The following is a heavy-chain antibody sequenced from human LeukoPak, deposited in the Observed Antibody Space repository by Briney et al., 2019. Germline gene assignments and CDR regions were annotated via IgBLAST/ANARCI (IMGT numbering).Heavy chain of an antibody. CDR1: GFTFSGYG. CDR2: IWYDGSNK. Sequence: PGGSLRLSCAASGFTFSGYGMHWVRQAPGKGLEWVAVIWYDGSNKYYADSVKGRFTISRDNSKNTLYLQMNSLRAEDTAVYYCARDKAYYYDSSGYSGSHWGQGTLVTVSS. CDR3: ARDKAYYYDSSGYSGSH. D-gene: IGHD3-22*01. V-gene: IGHV3-33*01. J-gene: IGHJ4*02.